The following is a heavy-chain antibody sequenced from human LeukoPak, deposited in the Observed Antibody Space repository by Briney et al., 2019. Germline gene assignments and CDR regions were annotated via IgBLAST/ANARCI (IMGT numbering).Heavy chain of an antibody. CDR2: IRGSGGST. J-gene: IGHJ4*02. D-gene: IGHD6-19*01. CDR1: GFTLSSHA. V-gene: IGHV3-23*01. CDR3: AKDPPSVVDY. Sequence: GGSLRLSCAASGFTLSSHAMSWVRQAPGKGLEWVSGIRGSGGSTYYADSVKGRITISRDNSKNTLYLQMNSLRAEDTAVYYCAKDPPSVVDYWGQGTLVTVSS.